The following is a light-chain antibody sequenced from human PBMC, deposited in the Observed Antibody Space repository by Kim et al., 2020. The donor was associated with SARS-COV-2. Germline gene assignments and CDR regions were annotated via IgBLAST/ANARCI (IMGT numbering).Light chain of an antibody. J-gene: IGLJ1*01. CDR3: CSYAASVTYV. CDR1: SSDVERSNL. CDR2: GGS. Sequence: QSIHLSRTGTSSDVERSNLCSWDQPHPGKGPKLLIYGGSKRPSGVSHRFSGSKAGNTASLTVSGAQAGDGAGYFCCSYAASVTYVFGTWAKGTV. V-gene: IGLV2-23*01.